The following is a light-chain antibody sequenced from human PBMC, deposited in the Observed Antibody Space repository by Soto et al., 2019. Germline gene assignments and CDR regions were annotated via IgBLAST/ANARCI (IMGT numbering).Light chain of an antibody. CDR2: DAS. V-gene: IGKV1-33*01. Sequence: DIQMRLSLSSLSASVGDRVTITCQASQDISNYLNWYQQKPGKAPKLLIYDASNLETGVPSRFSGSGSGTDFTFTISSLQPADIATYYCQQYDNLPLTFGGGTKVDIK. CDR3: QQYDNLPLT. CDR1: QDISNY. J-gene: IGKJ4*01.